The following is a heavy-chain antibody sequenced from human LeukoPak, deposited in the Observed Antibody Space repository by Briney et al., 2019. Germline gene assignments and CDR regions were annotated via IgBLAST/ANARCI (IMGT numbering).Heavy chain of an antibody. D-gene: IGHD3-22*01. V-gene: IGHV1-46*01. CDR3: ARDWDPRRSDRSGYYYN. J-gene: IGHJ4*02. CDR2: INPSGGST. Sequence: ASVKISCKASGYTFTSYYMHWVRQAPGQGLEWMGIINPSGGSTSYAQKFQGRVTMTRDTSTSTVYMELSSLRSEDTAVYYCARDWDPRRSDRSGYYYNWGQGTLVTVSS. CDR1: GYTFTSYY.